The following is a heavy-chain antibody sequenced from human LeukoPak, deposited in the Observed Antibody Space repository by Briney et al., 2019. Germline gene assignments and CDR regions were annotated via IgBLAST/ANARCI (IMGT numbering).Heavy chain of an antibody. V-gene: IGHV4-59*12. CDR1: GGSLSTYY. CDR3: ARVNPYGYYFDY. D-gene: IGHD3-10*01. Sequence: SETLSLTCTVSGGSLSTYYWSWIRQPPGKGLEWIGYIYYTGSTNYNPSLKSRVTMSVDTSKNQFSLKLSSVTAADTAVYYCARVNPYGYYFDYWGQGTLVTVSS. J-gene: IGHJ4*02. CDR2: IYYTGST.